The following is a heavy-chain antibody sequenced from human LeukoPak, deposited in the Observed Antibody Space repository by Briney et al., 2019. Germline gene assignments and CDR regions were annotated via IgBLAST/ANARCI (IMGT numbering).Heavy chain of an antibody. CDR3: ARHGSYTSRLYYFDY. J-gene: IGHJ4*02. Sequence: SETLSLTCTVSGGSINNYYWSWIRQPPGKGLEWLGYILYTGTTNYNPSLKSRVTMSVDTSNNQFSLKLSSVTAADTAVYYCARHGSYTSRLYYFDYWGQGTLVTVSS. V-gene: IGHV4-59*08. CDR2: ILYTGTT. CDR1: GGSINNYY. D-gene: IGHD2-15*01.